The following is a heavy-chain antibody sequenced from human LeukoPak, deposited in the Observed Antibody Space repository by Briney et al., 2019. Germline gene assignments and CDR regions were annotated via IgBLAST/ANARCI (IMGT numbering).Heavy chain of an antibody. J-gene: IGHJ4*02. CDR3: ARVGQRLSRRGPFDY. D-gene: IGHD1-26*01. CDR2: IYYSGST. Sequence: SETLSLTCTVSGGSISSYYWSWIQQPPGKGLEWIGYIYYSGSTNYNPSLKSRVTISVDTSKNQFSLKLSSVTAADTAVYYCARVGQRLSRRGPFDYWGQGTLVTVSS. V-gene: IGHV4-59*08. CDR1: GGSISSYY.